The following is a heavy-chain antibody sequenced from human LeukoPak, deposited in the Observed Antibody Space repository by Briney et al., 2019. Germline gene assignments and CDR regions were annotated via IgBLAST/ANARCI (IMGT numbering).Heavy chain of an antibody. CDR2: INHSGST. CDR3: GRGLDLTY. V-gene: IGHV4-34*01. Sequence: SETLPLTCAVYGGSFSGYYWSWIRQPPGKGLEWIGEINHSGSTNYNPSLKSRVTISVDTSKNQFSLKLSSVTAADTAVYYCGRGLDLTYWGQGTLVTVSS. J-gene: IGHJ4*02. D-gene: IGHD2-21*02. CDR1: GGSFSGYY.